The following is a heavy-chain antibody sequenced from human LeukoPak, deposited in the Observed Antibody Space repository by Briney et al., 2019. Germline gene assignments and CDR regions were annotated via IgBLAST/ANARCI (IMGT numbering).Heavy chain of an antibody. CDR3: ARQEGSYYYDSSGYFAY. CDR1: GGSISSSSYN. V-gene: IGHV4-39*01. D-gene: IGHD3-22*01. J-gene: IGHJ4*02. CDR2: IYYSGRT. Sequence: SEPLSLTCTVSGGSISSSSYNWGWIRQPPGKGLEWIGSIYYSGRTYYNPSLKSRVTISVDTSKNQFSLKLSSVTAADTAVYYCARQEGSYYYDSSGYFAYWGQGTLVTVSS.